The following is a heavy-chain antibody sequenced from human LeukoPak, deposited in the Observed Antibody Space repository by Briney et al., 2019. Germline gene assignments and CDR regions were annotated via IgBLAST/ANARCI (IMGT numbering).Heavy chain of an antibody. D-gene: IGHD1-26*01. Sequence: PGGSLRLSCAASGFTFSSYWMSWVRQAPGKGLEWVANIKQDGSEKYYVDSVKGRFTISRDNAKNSLYLQMNSLRAEDTAVYYCARDSLSGSYYPIYYYYGMDVWGQGTTVTVSS. CDR2: IKQDGSEK. V-gene: IGHV3-7*01. CDR1: GFTFSSYW. CDR3: ARDSLSGSYYPIYYYYGMDV. J-gene: IGHJ6*02.